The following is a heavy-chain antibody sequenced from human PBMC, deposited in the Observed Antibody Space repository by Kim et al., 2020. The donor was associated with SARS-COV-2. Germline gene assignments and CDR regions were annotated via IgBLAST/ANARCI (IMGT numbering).Heavy chain of an antibody. V-gene: IGHV4-59*01. CDR2: ISYSGST. Sequence: SETLSLTCTVSGDSISSYYWSWIRQPPGKGLEWMGYISYSGSTNYNSSLKSRGTITVDIATNQFPLTLRPITAADAAAAYYESGFDLGGLGTRVTV. CDR1: GDSISSYY. J-gene: IGHJ2*01. CDR3: ESGFDL.